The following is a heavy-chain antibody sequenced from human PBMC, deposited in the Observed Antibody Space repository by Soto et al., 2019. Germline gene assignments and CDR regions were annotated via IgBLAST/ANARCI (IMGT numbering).Heavy chain of an antibody. V-gene: IGHV4-59*01. Sequence: XETLSLPCTVSGGSISSYYWSWIRQPPGKGLEWIGYIYYSGSTNYNPSLKSRVTISVDTSKNQFSLKLSSVTAADTAVYYCARVVLDDRGYSTHLDDWGQGTLVTVSS. CDR3: ARVVLDDRGYSTHLDD. CDR1: GGSISSYY. D-gene: IGHD5-18*01. CDR2: IYYSGST. J-gene: IGHJ4*02.